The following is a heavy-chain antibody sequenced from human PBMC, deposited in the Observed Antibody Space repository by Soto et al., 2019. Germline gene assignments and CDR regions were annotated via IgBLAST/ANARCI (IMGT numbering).Heavy chain of an antibody. J-gene: IGHJ4*02. CDR3: ASLSGGRLLAKGDY. CDR2: INNFGSP. Sequence: QVQLHQWGAGLLKPSEILSLTCAVYNGSFMGYYWTWVRQPPGKGLEWIGEINNFGSPTYNPSLKSRVAISIDTSKQQFSLRLNYLTAAETAVYYCASLSGGRLLAKGDYWGQGIQVIVSS. D-gene: IGHD3-3*01. CDR1: NGSFMGYY. V-gene: IGHV4-34*01.